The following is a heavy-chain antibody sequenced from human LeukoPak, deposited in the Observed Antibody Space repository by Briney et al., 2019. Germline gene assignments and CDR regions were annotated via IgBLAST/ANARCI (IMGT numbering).Heavy chain of an antibody. CDR1: GFTFSSYA. J-gene: IGHJ4*02. CDR3: ATGELPIITFGGVIVKDY. CDR2: ISGSGGST. D-gene: IGHD3-16*02. V-gene: IGHV3-23*01. Sequence: PGGSLRLSCAASGFTFSSYAMSWVRQAPGKGLEWVSAISGSGGSTYYADSVKGRFTISRDNSKNTLYLQMNSLRAEDTAVYYCATGELPIITFGGVIVKDYWGQGTLVTVSS.